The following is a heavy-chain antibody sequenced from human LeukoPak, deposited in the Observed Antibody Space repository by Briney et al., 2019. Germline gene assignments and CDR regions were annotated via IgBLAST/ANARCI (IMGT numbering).Heavy chain of an antibody. CDR3: ARESSSSWYYFDY. J-gene: IGHJ4*02. V-gene: IGHV4-31*03. CDR2: IYYSGST. CDR1: GGSISSGGYY. Sequence: SQTLSLTCTVSGGSISSGGYYWSWIRQHPGKGLEWIGSIYYSGSTYYNPSLKSRVTISVDTSKNQFSLKLSSVTAADTAVYYCARESSSSWYYFDYWGQGTLVTVSS. D-gene: IGHD6-13*01.